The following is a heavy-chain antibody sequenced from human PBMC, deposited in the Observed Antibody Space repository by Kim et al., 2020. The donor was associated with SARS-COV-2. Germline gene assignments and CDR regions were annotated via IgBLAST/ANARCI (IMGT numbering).Heavy chain of an antibody. D-gene: IGHD2-15*01. CDR1: GFTFSSYA. CDR3: ARCRGGSYYDFFEI. V-gene: IGHV3-30*03. CDR2: ISYDGSNK. Sequence: GGSLRLSCAASGFTFSSYAMHWVRQAPGKGLEWVAVISYDGSNKYYADSVKGRFTISRDNSKNTLYLQMNSLRAEDTAVYYCARCRGGSYYDFFEICGEEGKVTVSS. J-gene: IGHJ3*02.